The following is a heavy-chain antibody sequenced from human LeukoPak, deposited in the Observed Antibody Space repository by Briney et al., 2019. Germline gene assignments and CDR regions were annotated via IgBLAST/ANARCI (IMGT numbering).Heavy chain of an antibody. V-gene: IGHV3-48*01. CDR1: GFTFSSYS. D-gene: IGHD3-3*01. CDR3: ARDFYDFWSGYSYYFDY. CDR2: ISSSSSTI. Sequence: GGSLRLSCAASGFTFSSYSMNWVRQAPGKGLEWVSYISSSSSTIYYADSVKGRFTISRDNAKNSLYLQMNSLRAEDTAVYYCARDFYDFWSGYSYYFDYWGQEPWSPSPQ. J-gene: IGHJ4*01.